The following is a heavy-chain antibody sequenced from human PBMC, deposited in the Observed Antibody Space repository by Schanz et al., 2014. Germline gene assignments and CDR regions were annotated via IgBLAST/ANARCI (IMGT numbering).Heavy chain of an antibody. Sequence: QLQLVQSGAEVKKPGSSVKVSCKLSGGTFSRYTISWMRQSPGQGLEWMGKIIPVLNIATYAQRFQGRVSITADTSTNTAYMELSSLRSEDTAVYYCAGTYCSSTSCYTGYYYMDVWGKGTTVTVSS. V-gene: IGHV1-69*02. CDR3: AGTYCSSTSCYTGYYYMDV. CDR2: IIPVLNIA. J-gene: IGHJ6*03. D-gene: IGHD2-2*02. CDR1: GGTFSRYT.